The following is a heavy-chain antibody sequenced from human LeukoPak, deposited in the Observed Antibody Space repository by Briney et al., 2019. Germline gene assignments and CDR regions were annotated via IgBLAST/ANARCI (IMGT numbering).Heavy chain of an antibody. V-gene: IGHV1-18*01. CDR1: GYTSTNYV. CDR3: VRPPHCENYDILTGYYWCADY. CDR2: ISAYNGNT. D-gene: IGHD3-9*01. Sequence: ASVKVSCKVSGYTSTNYVISWVRQAPGQGLEWMGWISAYNGNTNYAQRLQGRVTMTRDMSTSTVYMELSSLRSEDTAVYYCVRPPHCENYDILTGYYWCADYWGQGTLVTVSS. J-gene: IGHJ4*02.